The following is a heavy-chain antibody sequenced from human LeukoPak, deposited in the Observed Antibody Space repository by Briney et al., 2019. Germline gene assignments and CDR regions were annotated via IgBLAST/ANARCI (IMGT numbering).Heavy chain of an antibody. CDR3: ARDGGYCSSTSCYPYFDY. V-gene: IGHV3-7*01. J-gene: IGHJ4*02. CDR1: GFTFSTYC. CDR2: IKQDGSEK. D-gene: IGHD2-2*01. Sequence: PGGSLRLSCAASGFTFSTYCMSWVRQAPGTGLEWVASIKQDGSEKYYADSVKGRFTISRDSAKNSLYLHMNTLRAEDTAVYYCARDGGYCSSTSCYPYFDYWGQGTLVTVSS.